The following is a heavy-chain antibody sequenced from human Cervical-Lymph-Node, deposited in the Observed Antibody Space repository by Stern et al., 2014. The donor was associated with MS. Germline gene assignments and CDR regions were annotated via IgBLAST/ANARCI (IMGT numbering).Heavy chain of an antibody. Sequence: QLQLQESGPGLVKPSGTLSLTCAVSGGSISSGYWWSWVRQPPGQGLEGIGEIYHSGSTNYNPSLKSRVTISVDTSKNPFSLKMNSVNAADTAVYYCARNGGNYAFDSWGQGTLVAVSP. CDR3: ARNGGNYAFDS. CDR2: IYHSGST. V-gene: IGHV4-4*02. CDR1: GGSISSGYW. D-gene: IGHD4-23*01. J-gene: IGHJ4*02.